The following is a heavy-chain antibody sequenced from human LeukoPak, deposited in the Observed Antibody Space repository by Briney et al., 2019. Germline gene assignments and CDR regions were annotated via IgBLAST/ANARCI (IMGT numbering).Heavy chain of an antibody. V-gene: IGHV4-4*07. D-gene: IGHD3-3*01. Sequence: SESLSLTCSVSGGSISGYYWSWLRQPAGEGLEWIGRIYTSGSTNYNPSLKSRVTMSVDTSKNLFSLKLSSVTAADTAVYYCARERDFWSGFVDYWGQGTLVTVSS. CDR1: GGSISGYY. J-gene: IGHJ4*02. CDR2: IYTSGST. CDR3: ARERDFWSGFVDY.